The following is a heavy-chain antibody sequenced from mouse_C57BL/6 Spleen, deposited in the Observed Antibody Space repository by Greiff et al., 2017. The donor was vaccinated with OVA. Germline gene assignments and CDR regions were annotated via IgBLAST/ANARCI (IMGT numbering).Heavy chain of an antibody. CDR3: ARTPTVVEGYAMDY. V-gene: IGHV1-58*01. D-gene: IGHD1-1*01. Sequence: EVQRVESGAELVRPGSSVKMSCKTSGYTFTSYGINWVKQRPGQGLEWIGYIYIGNGYTEYNEKFKGKATLTSDTSSSTAYMQLSSLTSEDSAIYFCARTPTVVEGYAMDYWGQGASVTVSS. CDR2: IYIGNGYT. CDR1: GYTFTSYG. J-gene: IGHJ4*01.